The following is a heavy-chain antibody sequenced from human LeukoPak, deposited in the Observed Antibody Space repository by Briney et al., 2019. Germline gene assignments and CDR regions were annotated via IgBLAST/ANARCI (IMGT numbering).Heavy chain of an antibody. CDR2: INPNSDGT. Sequence: ASVQDSCQASGYSFIRLYMHWLRQPPGRGLAGMGCINPNSDGTNYAQNFQGRVTITIDRDITTAYMELSSLRSDGAAVYECARAPVVGAPGIYFDYWGQGTLVTVSS. D-gene: IGHD1-26*01. V-gene: IGHV1-2*02. J-gene: IGHJ4*02. CDR1: GYSFIRLY. CDR3: ARAPVVGAPGIYFDY.